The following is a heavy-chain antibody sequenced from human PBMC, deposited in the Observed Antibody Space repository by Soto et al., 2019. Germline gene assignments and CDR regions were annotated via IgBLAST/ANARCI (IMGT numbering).Heavy chain of an antibody. Sequence: QVQLVQSGAEVKKPGSSVKVSCKTSGGSFSSYNYNWVRQAPGQGLEWMGRIIPFANIANYGQAFQDRVTNSADTSSSTVYMGLGSLTSEDTALYYCARDTAVTNAAMRMAYWGQGTLVTVSS. D-gene: IGHD4-4*01. CDR3: ARDTAVTNAAMRMAY. V-gene: IGHV1-69*08. CDR1: GGSFSSYN. J-gene: IGHJ4*02. CDR2: IIPFANIA.